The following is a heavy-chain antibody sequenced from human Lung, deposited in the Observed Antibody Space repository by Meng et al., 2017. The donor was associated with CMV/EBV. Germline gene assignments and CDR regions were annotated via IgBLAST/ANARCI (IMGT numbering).Heavy chain of an antibody. J-gene: IGHJ5*02. Sequence: GSLRLSCSVSGGAISSYSRSWIRQPPGKGVEWIGYSGSTNYNTSLQSRVTISVDTSKDQFSLKLSSVTAADTAVYYCARGGRCSDAWGQGTLVTVSS. V-gene: IGHV4-59*01. CDR3: ARGGRCSDA. CDR1: GGAISSYS. D-gene: IGHD4/OR15-4a*01. CDR2: SGST.